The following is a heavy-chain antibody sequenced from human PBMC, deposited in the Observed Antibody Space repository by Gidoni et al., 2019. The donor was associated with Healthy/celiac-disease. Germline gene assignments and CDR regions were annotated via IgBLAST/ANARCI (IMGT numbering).Heavy chain of an antibody. CDR3: ARDLRLLEGQQLYYYYYYYMDV. D-gene: IGHD6-13*01. V-gene: IGHV6-1*01. Sequence: QVQLQQSGPGLVKPSQTLSLTCAISGDSVSSNSAAWNWIRQSPSRGLEWLGRTYYRSKWYNDYAVSVKSRITINPDTSKNQFSLQLNSVTPEDTAVYYCARDLRLLEGQQLYYYYYYYMDVWGKGTTVTVSS. J-gene: IGHJ6*03. CDR2: TYYRSKWYN. CDR1: GDSVSSNSAA.